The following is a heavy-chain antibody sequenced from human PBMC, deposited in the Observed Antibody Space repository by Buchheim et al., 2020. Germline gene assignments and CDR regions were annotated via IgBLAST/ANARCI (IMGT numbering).Heavy chain of an antibody. J-gene: IGHJ4*02. D-gene: IGHD3-10*01. CDR2: IHNEGATS. V-gene: IGHV3-23*05. Sequence: EVQLLESGGGLVQPGESLRLSCAASGFTFSTYAMSWVRQAPGKGLEWVSTIHNEGATSYYADSVKGRFTISRDSSKNTLYLQMNSLRADDTAVYYCAKFKGATSGTYSFDYWGQGTL. CDR1: GFTFSTYA. CDR3: AKFKGATSGTYSFDY.